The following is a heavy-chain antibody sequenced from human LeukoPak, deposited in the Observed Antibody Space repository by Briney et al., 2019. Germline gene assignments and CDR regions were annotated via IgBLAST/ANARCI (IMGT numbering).Heavy chain of an antibody. V-gene: IGHV3-9*01. Sequence: AGGSLRLSCAASGFTFDDYAMHWVRQAPGKGLEWVSGISWNSGSVAYADSVKGRFTISRDNSKNTLYLQMNSLRAEDTAVYYCAKAGAVVVVAAKYFDYWGQGTLVTVSS. CDR1: GFTFDDYA. CDR2: ISWNSGSV. D-gene: IGHD2-15*01. CDR3: AKAGAVVVVAAKYFDY. J-gene: IGHJ4*02.